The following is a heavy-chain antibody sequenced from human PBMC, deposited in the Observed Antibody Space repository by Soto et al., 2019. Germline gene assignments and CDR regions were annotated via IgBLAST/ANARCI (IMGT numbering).Heavy chain of an antibody. CDR2: INPDNGGT. J-gene: IGHJ4*02. CDR1: GYTLTDYY. CDR3: ARADYSGTYFLDY. V-gene: IGHV1-2*04. D-gene: IGHD1-26*01. Sequence: ASVKVSCKASGYTLTDYYIYWVRQAPGQGLEWMGWINPDNGGTNYAPKFQGWVTMTRDASISTVYMEVSRLTSDDTAIYFCARADYSGTYFLDYWGQGTLVTV.